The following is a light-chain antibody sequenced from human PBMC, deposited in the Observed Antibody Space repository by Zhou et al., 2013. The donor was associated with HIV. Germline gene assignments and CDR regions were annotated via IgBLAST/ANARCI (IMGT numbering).Light chain of an antibody. J-gene: IGLJ1*01. V-gene: IGLV2-14*03. CDR1: SSDIGGYNY. CDR2: DVS. Sequence: QSALTQPASVSGSPGQSITISCTGTSSDIGGYNYVSWYRQHPGKAPKPMIYDVSNRPSGVSIRFSGSKSGNTASLTISGLQAEDEADYYCSSFASSNVVVFGTGTKVTVL. CDR3: SSFASSNVVV.